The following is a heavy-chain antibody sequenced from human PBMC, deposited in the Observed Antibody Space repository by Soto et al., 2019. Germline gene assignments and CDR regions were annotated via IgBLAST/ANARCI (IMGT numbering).Heavy chain of an antibody. CDR2: IYYSGST. V-gene: IGHV4-31*03. J-gene: IGHJ6*02. Sequence: SETLSLTCTVSGGSISSGGYYWSWIRQHPGKGLEWIGYIYYSGSTYYNPSLKSRVTISVDTSKNQFSLKLSSVTAADTAVYYCARVRYYDSSGYHLRYGMDVWGQGTTVTVSS. CDR3: ARVRYYDSSGYHLRYGMDV. CDR1: GGSISSGGYY. D-gene: IGHD3-22*01.